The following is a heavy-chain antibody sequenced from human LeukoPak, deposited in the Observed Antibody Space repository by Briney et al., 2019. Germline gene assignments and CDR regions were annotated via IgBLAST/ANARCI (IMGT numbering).Heavy chain of an antibody. CDR1: VGTFSSYA. CDR3: ARDMCESYPSGAFDS. Sequence: SVTVSCKASVGTFSSYAISWVRQAPGRGLEWMGGIIPIFGTANYAQKYQGRVTITTDESTSKAYVELSSLRSEDTAVYYCARDMCESYPSGAFDSWGQGTMVSVCS. CDR2: IIPIFGTA. D-gene: IGHD1-26*01. J-gene: IGHJ3*02. V-gene: IGHV1-69*05.